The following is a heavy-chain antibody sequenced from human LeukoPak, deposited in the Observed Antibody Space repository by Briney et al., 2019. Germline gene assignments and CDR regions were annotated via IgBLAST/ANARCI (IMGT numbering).Heavy chain of an antibody. D-gene: IGHD6-19*01. CDR3: ARELAGANWFDP. Sequence: PSQTLSLTCAVSGFSISSGGYSWRWLRQPPGKGLEWIGYIYHSGSTYYNPSLKSRVTISVDRSKNQFSLKLSSVTAADTAVYYCARELAGANWFDPWGQGTLVTVSS. V-gene: IGHV4-30-2*01. J-gene: IGHJ5*02. CDR2: IYHSGST. CDR1: GFSISSGGYS.